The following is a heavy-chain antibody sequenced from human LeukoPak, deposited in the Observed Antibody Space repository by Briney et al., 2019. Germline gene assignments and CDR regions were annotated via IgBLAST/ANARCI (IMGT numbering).Heavy chain of an antibody. Sequence: GGSLRLSCAASGFTFSSYGMHWVRQAPGKGLGWVAFIRYDGSNKYYADSVKGRFTISRDNSKNTLYLQMNSLRAEDTAVYYCAKDVVYTPYYGGNEDYWGQGTLVTVSS. CDR1: GFTFSSYG. J-gene: IGHJ4*02. CDR3: AKDVVYTPYYGGNEDY. CDR2: IRYDGSNK. V-gene: IGHV3-30*02. D-gene: IGHD4-23*01.